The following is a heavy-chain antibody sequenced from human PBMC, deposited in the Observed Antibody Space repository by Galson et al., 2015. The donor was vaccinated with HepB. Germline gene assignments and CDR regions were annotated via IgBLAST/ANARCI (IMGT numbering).Heavy chain of an antibody. CDR3: ARLLVVVPAAMGRAWYFDL. CDR2: ISAYNGNT. D-gene: IGHD2-2*01. V-gene: IGHV1-18*01. J-gene: IGHJ2*01. Sequence: SVKVSCKASGYTFTSYGISWVRQAPGQGLEWMGWISAYNGNTNYAQKLQGRVTMTTDTSTSTAYMELRSLRSDDTAVYYCARLLVVVPAAMGRAWYFDLWGRGTLVTVSS. CDR1: GYTFTSYG.